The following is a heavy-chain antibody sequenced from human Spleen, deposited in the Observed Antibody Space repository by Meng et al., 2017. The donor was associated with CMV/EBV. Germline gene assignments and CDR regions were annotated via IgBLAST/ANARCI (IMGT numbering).Heavy chain of an antibody. Sequence: SETLSLTCSVSGGSISTSSFYWAWIRQPPGRGLEWIGSIYYSGTTHYNPSLKSRITISVDTSKNQFSLKLSSVTAADTAVYYCASSHPRLWGPAAKIDPWGQGTLVTVSS. CDR3: ASSHPRLWGPAAKIDP. D-gene: IGHD2-2*01. J-gene: IGHJ5*02. CDR1: GGSISTSSFY. CDR2: IYYSGTT. V-gene: IGHV4-39*01.